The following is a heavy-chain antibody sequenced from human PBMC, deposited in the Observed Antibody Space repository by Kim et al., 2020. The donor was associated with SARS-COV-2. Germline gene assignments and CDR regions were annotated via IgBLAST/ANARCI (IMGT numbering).Heavy chain of an antibody. Sequence: GGSLRLSCAASGFTFSNFELSWVRQAPGKGLEWVSYIDSRGNLIYYADSVKGRFTITRDNAKNSLSLQMNSLRADDTAVYYCARRATGGHFDYWGRGTLVTVSS. V-gene: IGHV3-48*03. D-gene: IGHD7-27*01. CDR1: GFTFSNFE. CDR2: IDSRGNLI. CDR3: ARRATGGHFDY. J-gene: IGHJ4*02.